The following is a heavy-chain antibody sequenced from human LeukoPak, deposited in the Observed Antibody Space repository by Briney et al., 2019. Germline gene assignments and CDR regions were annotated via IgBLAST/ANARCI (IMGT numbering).Heavy chain of an antibody. J-gene: IGHJ5*02. Sequence: ASVKVSCKAFGYTFTSYDINWVRQATGQGLEWMGWMNPNSGNTGYAQKFQGRVTMTRNTSISTAYMELSSLRSEDTAVYYCARGPKGAAAGTRNWFDPWGQGTLVTVSS. V-gene: IGHV1-8*01. CDR1: GYTFTSYD. CDR3: ARGPKGAAAGTRNWFDP. D-gene: IGHD6-13*01. CDR2: MNPNSGNT.